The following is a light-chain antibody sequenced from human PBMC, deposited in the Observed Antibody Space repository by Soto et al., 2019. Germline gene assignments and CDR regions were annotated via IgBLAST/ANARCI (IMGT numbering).Light chain of an antibody. CDR1: SSNIGAGYD. J-gene: IGLJ2*01. CDR2: GNT. Sequence: QSVLTQPPSVSGAPGQTVTISCTGSSSNIGAGYDVQWYQQLSGAAPQLVIFGNTNRPSGVPDRFSGSRSGTSASLDIIGLQAEDEGDYYCQSYDSSLTVYVVFGGGTKLTVL. CDR3: QSYDSSLTVYVV. V-gene: IGLV1-40*01.